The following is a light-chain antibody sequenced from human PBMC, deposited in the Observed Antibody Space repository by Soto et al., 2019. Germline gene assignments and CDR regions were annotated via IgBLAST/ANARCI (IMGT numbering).Light chain of an antibody. CDR2: RAS. J-gene: IGKJ1*01. Sequence: DIQMTQSPPTLSASVGDRVTITCRASQGIGEWLAWYQQKPGKGPKLLIYRASNLENGVPSRFSGGGSGTEFSLTISNLQPGDFATYYCQQYSNYWTFGQGTKVEIK. CDR3: QQYSNYWT. CDR1: QGIGEW. V-gene: IGKV1-5*03.